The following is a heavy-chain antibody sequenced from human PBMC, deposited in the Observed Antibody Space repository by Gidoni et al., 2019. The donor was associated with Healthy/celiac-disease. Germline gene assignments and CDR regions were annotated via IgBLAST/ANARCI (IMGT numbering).Heavy chain of an antibody. D-gene: IGHD3-22*01. CDR2: IYYSGST. V-gene: IGHV4-30-4*01. CDR1: RTGDYY. Sequence: RTGDYYWSWIRQPPGKGLEWIGYIYYSGSTYYNPSLKSRVTISVDTSKNQFSLKLSSVTAADTAVYYCARATSGITMIVVPYYFDYWGQGTLVTVSS. J-gene: IGHJ4*02. CDR3: ARATSGITMIVVPYYFDY.